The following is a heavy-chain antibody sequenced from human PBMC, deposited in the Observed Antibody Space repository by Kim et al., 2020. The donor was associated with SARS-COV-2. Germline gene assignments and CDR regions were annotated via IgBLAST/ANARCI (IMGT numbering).Heavy chain of an antibody. CDR3: ARSVFGDND. CDR2: INQDGSES. D-gene: IGHD3-10*02. Sequence: GGSLRLSCAASGFTFSHDWMTWVRQAPGKGLEWVANINQDGSESYYVDSVKGRFTISRDNAKNSLYWQMNRLRVEDTAVYYCARSVFGDNDWGQGTLVSVSS. CDR1: GFTFSHDW. J-gene: IGHJ4*02. V-gene: IGHV3-7*01.